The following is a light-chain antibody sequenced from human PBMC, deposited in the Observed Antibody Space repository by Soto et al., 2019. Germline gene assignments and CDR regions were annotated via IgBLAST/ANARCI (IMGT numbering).Light chain of an antibody. Sequence: ELVLTQSPGILSLSPGERATLSCRASQSVSGSYLAWYQQKPGQAPRLLIYGASSRATGIPDRFSGSGSGTDFTLTISRLEPEDFAVYYCQQYGSSPSFGQGTKVDIK. CDR3: QQYGSSPS. CDR1: QSVSGSY. CDR2: GAS. J-gene: IGKJ1*01. V-gene: IGKV3-20*01.